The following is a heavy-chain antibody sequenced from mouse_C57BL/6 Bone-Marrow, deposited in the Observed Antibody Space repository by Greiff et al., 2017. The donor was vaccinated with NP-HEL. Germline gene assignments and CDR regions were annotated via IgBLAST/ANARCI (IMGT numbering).Heavy chain of an antibody. CDR1: GYTFTDYY. V-gene: IGHV1-19*01. D-gene: IGHD1-1*01. CDR3: ARESLYYYKEDDY. CDR2: INPYNGGT. Sequence: EVQLQQSGPVLVKPGTSVKMSCKASGYTFTDYYMNWVKQSHGKSLEWIGVINPYNGGTSYNQKFKGKATLTVDKSSSTAYMELNSLTSEDSAVYYCARESLYYYKEDDYWGQGTTLTVSS. J-gene: IGHJ2*01.